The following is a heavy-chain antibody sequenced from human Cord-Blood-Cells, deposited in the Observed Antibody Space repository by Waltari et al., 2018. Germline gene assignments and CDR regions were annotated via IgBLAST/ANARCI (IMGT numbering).Heavy chain of an antibody. J-gene: IGHJ2*01. V-gene: IGHV1-2*02. CDR3: ARPPGGDPHWYFDL. CDR1: GYTFTGYY. CDR2: INPNGGGT. Sequence: QVQLVQSGAEVKKPGASVKVSCKASGYTFTGYYMHWVRQAPGQGLEWMGWINPNGGGTNYAQKFQGRVTMTRDTSISTAYMELSRLRSDDTAVYYCARPPGGDPHWYFDLWGRGTLVTVSS. D-gene: IGHD2-21*01.